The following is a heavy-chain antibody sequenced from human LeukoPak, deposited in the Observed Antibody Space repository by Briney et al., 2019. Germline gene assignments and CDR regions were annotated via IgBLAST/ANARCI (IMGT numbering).Heavy chain of an antibody. D-gene: IGHD3-22*01. J-gene: IGHJ3*02. CDR2: ISGSGGST. Sequence: GGSLRLSCAASGFTFSSYAMSWVRQAPGKGLEWVSAISGSGGSTYYADSVMGRFTISRDNSKNTLYLQMNSLRAEDTAVYYCANDYYDSSGGWAFDIWGQGTMVTVSS. CDR1: GFTFSSYA. CDR3: ANDYYDSSGGWAFDI. V-gene: IGHV3-23*01.